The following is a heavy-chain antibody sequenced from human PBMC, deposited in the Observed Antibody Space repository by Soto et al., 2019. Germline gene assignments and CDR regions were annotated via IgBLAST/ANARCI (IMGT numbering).Heavy chain of an antibody. V-gene: IGHV3-23*01. CDR3: AKSSYYGWGSYGPIDY. Sequence: GGSLRLSCAASGFTFSTCAMSWVRQAPGKGLELVSSISGSTYYADSVKGRFTISRDNSKNTLYLQMNSLRADDTAVYYCAKSSYYGWGSYGPIDYWGQGTLVTVSS. D-gene: IGHD3-10*01. J-gene: IGHJ4*02. CDR1: GFTFSTCA. CDR2: ISGST.